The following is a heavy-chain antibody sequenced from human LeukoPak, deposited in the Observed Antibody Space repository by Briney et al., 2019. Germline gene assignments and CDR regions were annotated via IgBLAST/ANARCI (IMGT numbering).Heavy chain of an antibody. V-gene: IGHV4-39*07. Sequence: SETLSLTCSVSGASISGSSYYWVWIRQPPGKGLEWIGTIHYSGRTYYNPSLKSRVTMSINTSKNQFSLNLTSVTAADTAVYYCARGGLKQWLVDNNWFDPWGQGTLVTVSS. D-gene: IGHD6-19*01. J-gene: IGHJ5*02. CDR3: ARGGLKQWLVDNNWFDP. CDR2: IHYSGRT. CDR1: GASISGSSYY.